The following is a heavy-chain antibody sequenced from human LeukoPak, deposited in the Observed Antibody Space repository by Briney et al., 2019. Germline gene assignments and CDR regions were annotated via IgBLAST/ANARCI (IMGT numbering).Heavy chain of an antibody. D-gene: IGHD6-13*01. CDR3: ARGKRGYSSSWYDY. J-gene: IGHJ4*02. CDR1: GGSFSGYY. V-gene: IGHV4-34*01. Sequence: SETPSLTCAVYGGSFSGYYWSWIRQPPGKGLEWIGEINHSGSTNYNPSLKSRVTISVDTSKNQFSLKLSSVTAADTAVYYCARGKRGYSSSWYDYWGQGTLVTVSS. CDR2: INHSGST.